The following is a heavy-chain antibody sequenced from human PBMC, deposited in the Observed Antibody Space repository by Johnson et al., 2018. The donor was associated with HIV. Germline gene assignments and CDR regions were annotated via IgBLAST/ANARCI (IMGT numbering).Heavy chain of an antibody. Sequence: VQLVESGGGVVQPGGSLRLSCAASGFTFSSYWMSWVRQAPGKGLEWLSIIGSTGDTFYADSVKGRFTISRDNSKDTVFLQMNSLRAEDTAVYYCARDWKRGAVAGEPDAFDIWGQGTMVTVSS. J-gene: IGHJ3*02. D-gene: IGHD6-19*01. CDR2: IGSTGDT. CDR1: GFTFSSYW. V-gene: IGHV3-23*04. CDR3: ARDWKRGAVAGEPDAFDI.